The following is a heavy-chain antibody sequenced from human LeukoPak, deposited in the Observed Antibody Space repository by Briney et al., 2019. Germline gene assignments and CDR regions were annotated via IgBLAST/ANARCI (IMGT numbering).Heavy chain of an antibody. D-gene: IGHD3-16*02. CDR2: ISAYNGNT. CDR1: DYTFTNYD. CDR3: ARDRSRLYLGGLSPPVFDY. J-gene: IGHJ4*02. V-gene: IGHV1-18*01. Sequence: ASEKVSCKASDYTFTNYDISWVRQAPGQGLEWMGWISAYNGNTNYAQKLQGSVTMTTDTSTITAYMELRSLRSDDTAVYYCARDRSRLYLGGLSPPVFDYWGQGTLVTVSS.